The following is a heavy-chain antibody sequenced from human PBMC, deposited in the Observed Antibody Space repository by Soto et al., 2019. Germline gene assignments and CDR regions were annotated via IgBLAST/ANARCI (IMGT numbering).Heavy chain of an antibody. D-gene: IGHD2-15*01. V-gene: IGHV4-59*01. CDR1: GGSISSYY. CDR2: IYYSGST. Sequence: QVQLQESGPGLVKPSETLSLTCTVSGGSISSYYWSWIRQPPGKGLEWIGYIYYSGSTNYNPSLKSRVTISVDTSKNQFSLKLSSVTAADTAVYYCAREIRPCSGGSCYSGWFDPWGQGTLVTVSS. CDR3: AREIRPCSGGSCYSGWFDP. J-gene: IGHJ5*02.